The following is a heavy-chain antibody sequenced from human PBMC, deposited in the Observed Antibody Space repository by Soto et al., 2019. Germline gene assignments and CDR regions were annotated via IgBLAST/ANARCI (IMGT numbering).Heavy chain of an antibody. D-gene: IGHD3-9*01. J-gene: IGHJ6*02. CDR3: AREETDWPLAYDLDD. CDR2: ITRNSDI. V-gene: IGHV3-21*01. Sequence: GGSLRLSCAASGFTFSSYSIHCVRQAPGRGLEWVSAITRNSDIYYADSVKGRFTISRDNAKNSVSLQMNSLKAEDTAVYYCAREETDWPLAYDLDDWGQGTTVTVSS. CDR1: GFTFSSYS.